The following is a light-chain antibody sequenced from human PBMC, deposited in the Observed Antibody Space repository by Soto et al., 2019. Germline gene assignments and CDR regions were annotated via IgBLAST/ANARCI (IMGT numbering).Light chain of an antibody. Sequence: QSALTQPGSVSGSPGQSVTISCTGTSSDVGGYHYVSWYQHHPGKAPKIIIYDVNKRPSGVPDRFSGSKSGNTASLTISGLQTEDEADYYCCSYAGSYTLVFGAGTKLTVL. CDR3: CSYAGSYTLV. V-gene: IGLV2-11*01. CDR2: DVN. J-gene: IGLJ2*01. CDR1: SSDVGGYHY.